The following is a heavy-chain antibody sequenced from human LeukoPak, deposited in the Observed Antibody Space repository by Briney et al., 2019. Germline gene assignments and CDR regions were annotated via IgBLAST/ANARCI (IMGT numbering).Heavy chain of an antibody. CDR3: ASYDCSGGSCYRGYGMDV. CDR1: GYTFTSYG. D-gene: IGHD2-15*01. J-gene: IGHJ6*02. CDR2: ISAYNGNT. Sequence: ASVKVSCKASGYTFTSYGVSWVRQAPGQGLEWMGWISAYNGNTNYAQKLQGRVTMTTDTSTSTAYMELRSLRSDDTAVYYCASYDCSGGSCYRGYGMDVWGQGTTVTVSS. V-gene: IGHV1-18*01.